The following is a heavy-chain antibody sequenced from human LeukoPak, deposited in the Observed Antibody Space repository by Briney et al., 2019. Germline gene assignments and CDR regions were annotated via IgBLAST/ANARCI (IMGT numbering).Heavy chain of an antibody. J-gene: IGHJ4*02. CDR1: GYTFSSQG. CDR3: ARATDWNYASNY. V-gene: IGHV1-18*01. Sequence: PSVKVSCKTSGYTFSSQGIGWVRQAPGQGLEWMGWITTYNGNTNYAGNFQGSLTLTTDTSTSTAYMELRSLRSDDSAVYYCARATDWNYASNYWGQGTLVTVSS. CDR2: ITTYNGNT. D-gene: IGHD1-7*01.